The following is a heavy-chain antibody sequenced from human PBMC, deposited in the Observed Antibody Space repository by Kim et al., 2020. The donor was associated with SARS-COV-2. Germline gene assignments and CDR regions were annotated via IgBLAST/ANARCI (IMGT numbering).Heavy chain of an antibody. CDR3: ARDGKRWLQRYLLDY. D-gene: IGHD5-12*01. J-gene: IGHJ4*02. Sequence: SVAGRFTIASDNAKNSLYLQMNSLRAEDTAVYYCARDGKRWLQRYLLDYWGQGTLVTVSS. V-gene: IGHV3-21*01.